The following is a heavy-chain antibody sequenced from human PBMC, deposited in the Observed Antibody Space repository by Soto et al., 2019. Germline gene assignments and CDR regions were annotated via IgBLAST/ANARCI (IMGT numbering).Heavy chain of an antibody. D-gene: IGHD5-18*01. CDR2: IYSSGST. CDR3: ARDHPHSYGVYHFDY. CDR1: GGAISSYY. J-gene: IGHJ4*02. Sequence: CLTCTVSGGAISSYYWSWIQQPPGKGLEWIGYIYSSGSTHYNPSLQNRVTISIDTSKNQVSLKVNSVTAADTAVYYCARDHPHSYGVYHFDYWGQGTPVTGSS. V-gene: IGHV4-59*01.